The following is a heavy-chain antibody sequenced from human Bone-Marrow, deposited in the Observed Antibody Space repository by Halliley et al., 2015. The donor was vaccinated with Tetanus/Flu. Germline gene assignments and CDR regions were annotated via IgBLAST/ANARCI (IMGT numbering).Heavy chain of an antibody. CDR1: GFSFSSYE. CDR3: ARDSMVSATFDY. CDR2: ISSGGGTI. D-gene: IGHD3-10*01. Sequence: SLRLSCAASGFSFSSYEMNWVRQAPGKGLEWVSYISSGGGTIYYADSVEGRFTMSRDNAENSLSLQMKSLRAEDTAVYYCARDSMVSATFDYWGQGTLVTVSS. J-gene: IGHJ4*02. V-gene: IGHV3-48*03.